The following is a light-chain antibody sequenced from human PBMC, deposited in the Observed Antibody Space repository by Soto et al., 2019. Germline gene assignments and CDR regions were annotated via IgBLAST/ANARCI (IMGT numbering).Light chain of an antibody. CDR3: QHVT. V-gene: IGKV3-11*01. J-gene: IGKJ1*01. CDR1: QRVANS. CDR2: DTS. Sequence: EIVLTQSPATMSLSPGDRATLSCRASQRVANSLAWYQQTPGQAPRLLIYDTSNRATGIPARFSGSGSGTDFSLTISSLEPEDFAVYFCQHVTFGQGTKVEI.